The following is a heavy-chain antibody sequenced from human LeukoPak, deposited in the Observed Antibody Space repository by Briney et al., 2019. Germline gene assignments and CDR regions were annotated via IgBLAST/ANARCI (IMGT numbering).Heavy chain of an antibody. CDR2: ISNNGGYT. V-gene: IGHV3-23*01. Sequence: VRLGGSLRLSCAASGFTFSSSAMSWVRQAPGKGLEWVSAISNNGGYTYYADSVQGRFTISKDNSKSTLCLQMNSLRAEDTAVYYCAKQLGYCSDGSCYFPYWGQGTLVTVSS. J-gene: IGHJ4*02. D-gene: IGHD2-15*01. CDR1: GFTFSSSA. CDR3: AKQLGYCSDGSCYFPY.